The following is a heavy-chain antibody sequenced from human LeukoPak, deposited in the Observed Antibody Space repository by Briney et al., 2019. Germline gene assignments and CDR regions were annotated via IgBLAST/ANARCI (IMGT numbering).Heavy chain of an antibody. J-gene: IGHJ3*02. CDR2: IYTSGST. V-gene: IGHV4-4*07. Sequence: PSETLSLTCTVSGGSISSYYWNWIRQPAGKGLEWIGRIYTSGSTNYNPSLKSRVTMSVDTSKNQFSLKLSSVTAADTAVYYCARDRSERSDAFDIWGQGTMVTVSS. CDR1: GGSISSYY. CDR3: ARDRSERSDAFDI.